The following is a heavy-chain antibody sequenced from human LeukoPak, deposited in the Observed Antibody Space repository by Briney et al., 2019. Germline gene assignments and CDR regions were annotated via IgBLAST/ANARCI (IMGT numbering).Heavy chain of an antibody. CDR1: GGSISSSSYY. V-gene: IGHV4-39*01. D-gene: IGHD2-2*01. J-gene: IGHJ5*02. CDR3: AVGPRGWFDP. CDR2: IYYSGST. Sequence: PSETLSLTCTVSGGSISSSSYYWGWIRQPPGKGLEWIGSIYYSGSTYYNPSLKSRVTISVDTSKNQFSLKLSSVTAADTAVYYCAVGPRGWFDPWGQGTLVTVSS.